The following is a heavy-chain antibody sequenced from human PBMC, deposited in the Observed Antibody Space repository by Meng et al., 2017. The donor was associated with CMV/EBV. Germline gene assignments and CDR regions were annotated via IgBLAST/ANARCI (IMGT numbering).Heavy chain of an antibody. CDR2: IYYSGST. CDR1: GGSISSSSYY. Sequence: QLQLHESGPGLVKPSETLSLTCTVSGGSISSSSYYWGWIRQPPGKGLEWIGSIYYSGSTYYNPSLKSRVTISVDTSKNQFSLKLSSVTAADTAVYYCARDSSRWVTKYYFDYWGQGTLVTVSS. D-gene: IGHD4-17*01. J-gene: IGHJ4*02. V-gene: IGHV4-39*07. CDR3: ARDSSRWVTKYYFDY.